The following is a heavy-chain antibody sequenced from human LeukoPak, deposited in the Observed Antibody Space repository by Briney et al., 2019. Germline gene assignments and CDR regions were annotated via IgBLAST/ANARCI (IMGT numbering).Heavy chain of an antibody. Sequence: ASAKVSCKASGGTFISYAISWVRQAPGQGLEWMGRIIPILGIANYAQKFQGRVTITADKSTSTAYMELSSLTSDDTAVYYCARQAGYSTGWYGGYYFDHWGQGTPVTVSA. D-gene: IGHD6-19*01. V-gene: IGHV1-69*04. CDR3: ARQAGYSTGWYGGYYFDH. CDR1: GGTFISYA. J-gene: IGHJ4*02. CDR2: IIPILGIA.